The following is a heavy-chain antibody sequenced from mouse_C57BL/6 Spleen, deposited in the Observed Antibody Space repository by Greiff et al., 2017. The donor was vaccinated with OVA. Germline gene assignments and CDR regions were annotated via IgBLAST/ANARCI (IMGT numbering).Heavy chain of an antibody. J-gene: IGHJ4*01. D-gene: IGHD4-1*01. Sequence: QVQLKESGAELARPGASVKLSCKASGYTFTSYGMSWVKQRTGQGLEWIGEIYPRSGNTSYNEKFTGKATLPADKSSSTAYMELRSLTSEDSAVYFCARYLTGTDYAMDYWGQGTSVTVSS. CDR3: ARYLTGTDYAMDY. CDR1: GYTFTSYG. V-gene: IGHV1-81*01. CDR2: IYPRSGNT.